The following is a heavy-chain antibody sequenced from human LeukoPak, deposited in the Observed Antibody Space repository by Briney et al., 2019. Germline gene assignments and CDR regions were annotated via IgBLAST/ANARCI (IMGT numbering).Heavy chain of an antibody. CDR2: INPSGGST. Sequence: ASVKVSCKASGYTFTSYYMHWVRQAPGQGLEWMGIINPSGGSTSYAQKFQGRVTMTRDTSTSTVYMELSSLRSEDTAVYYCARTFSSSWHHYYYYMDVWGKGTTVTVSS. V-gene: IGHV1-46*01. CDR1: GYTFTSYY. J-gene: IGHJ6*03. CDR3: ARTFSSSWHHYYYYMDV. D-gene: IGHD6-13*01.